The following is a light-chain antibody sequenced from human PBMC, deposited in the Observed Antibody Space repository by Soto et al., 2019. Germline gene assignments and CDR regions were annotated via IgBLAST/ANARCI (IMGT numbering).Light chain of an antibody. CDR3: QQYDKWPPRT. J-gene: IGKJ1*01. Sequence: DIQMTQSPSTLSASVGDRVTITCRASQSISNWLAWYQQKPGKAPNLLIYDASSLQSGVPSRFSGSGSGTEFTLTISSLQSEDSAVYYCQQYDKWPPRTFGQGTKVDIK. CDR2: DAS. CDR1: QSISNW. V-gene: IGKV1-5*01.